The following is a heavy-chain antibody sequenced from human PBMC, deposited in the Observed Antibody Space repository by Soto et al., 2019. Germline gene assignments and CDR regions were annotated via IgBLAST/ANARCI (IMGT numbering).Heavy chain of an antibody. CDR3: ARGNWNDAFDY. CDR1: GFTFSSYD. J-gene: IGHJ4*02. D-gene: IGHD1-20*01. V-gene: IGHV3-13*01. Sequence: GGSLRLSCAASGFTFSSYDMHWVRQATGKGLEWVSAIGTAGDTYYPGSVKGRFTISRENAKNSLYLQMNSLRAGDTAVYYCARGNWNDAFDYWGQGTLVTVSS. CDR2: IGTAGDT.